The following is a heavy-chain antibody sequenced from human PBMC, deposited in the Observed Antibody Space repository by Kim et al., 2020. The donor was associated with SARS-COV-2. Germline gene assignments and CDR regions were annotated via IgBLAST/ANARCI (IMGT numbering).Heavy chain of an antibody. Sequence: KGNTKYSQKFQGRDTIHRDKSAGTAYMELSSLRSEATAVYYCARKREGLDVWGKGTTVTVSS. J-gene: IGHJ6*04. CDR3: ARKREGLDV. CDR2: KGNT. V-gene: IGHV1-3*01.